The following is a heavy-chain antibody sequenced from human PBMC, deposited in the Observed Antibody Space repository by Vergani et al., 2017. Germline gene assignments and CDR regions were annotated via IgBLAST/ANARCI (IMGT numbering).Heavy chain of an antibody. V-gene: IGHV3-20*04. D-gene: IGHD3-3*01. Sequence: DVQLVESGGGVVRPGGSLRLSCAASGFPFDDHGLAWVRQPPGKGLEWVSGISWNGGSIGYADSVKGRFIVSRDNAKKSLYLQMNSLRVEDTAVYYCASGSSGFFTLTSPNWFDPWGQGTLVTVS. J-gene: IGHJ5*02. CDR2: ISWNGGSI. CDR1: GFPFDDHG. CDR3: ASGSSGFFTLTSPNWFDP.